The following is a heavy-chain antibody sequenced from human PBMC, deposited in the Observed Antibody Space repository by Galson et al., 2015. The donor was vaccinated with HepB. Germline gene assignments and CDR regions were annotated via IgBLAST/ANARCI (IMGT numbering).Heavy chain of an antibody. CDR3: ARGKTSYDLSPHYYYYYMDV. CDR1: GFTVSSNY. CDR2: IYSGGST. J-gene: IGHJ6*03. D-gene: IGHD3-3*01. Sequence: SLRLSCATSGFTVSSNYMSWVRQAPGRGLEWVSVIYSGGSTYYADSVKGRFTISRDNSKNTLYLQMNSLRAEDTAVYYCARGKTSYDLSPHYYYYYMDVWGKGTTVTVSS. V-gene: IGHV3-53*01.